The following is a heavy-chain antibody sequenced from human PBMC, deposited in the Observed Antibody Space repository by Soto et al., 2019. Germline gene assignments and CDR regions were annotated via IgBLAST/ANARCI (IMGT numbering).Heavy chain of an antibody. V-gene: IGHV3-33*01. D-gene: IGHD6-13*01. CDR2: IWYDGDNK. J-gene: IGHJ4*02. Sequence: QVQLVESGGGVVQPGRSLRLSCAASGFTFSSYGMHWARQAPGKGLEWEAVIWYDGDNKYYADSVRGRFTISRDNSKNTLYLQMSSLRADDTAVYYCARDRGGSSSHGVDYWGQGTLVTVSS. CDR1: GFTFSSYG. CDR3: ARDRGGSSSHGVDY.